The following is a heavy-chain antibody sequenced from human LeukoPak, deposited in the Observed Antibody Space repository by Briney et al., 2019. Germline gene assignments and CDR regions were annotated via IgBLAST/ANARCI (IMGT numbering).Heavy chain of an antibody. J-gene: IGHJ6*03. CDR1: GYTFTSYD. D-gene: IGHD3-10*01. Sequence: APVKVSCKASGYTFTSYDISWVRQAPGQGLEWMGWISTYNGYTSYAQDLQGRVTMTTDTSTSTAYMELRSLRSDDTAVYYCAREGLNYYGSAYMDVWGKGTTVTVSS. CDR3: AREGLNYYGSAYMDV. V-gene: IGHV1-18*01. CDR2: ISTYNGYT.